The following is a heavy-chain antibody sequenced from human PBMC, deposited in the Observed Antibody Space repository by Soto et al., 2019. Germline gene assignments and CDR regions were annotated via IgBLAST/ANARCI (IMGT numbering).Heavy chain of an antibody. CDR2: ISGSGDST. D-gene: IGHD3-10*01. Sequence: EVHLLESGGGLVQPGGSLRLSCAASGFTFSSYAMSWVRQAPGKGLESVSAISGSGDSTYFADSVKGRFTISRDNSKNTLYLQMNGLRAEDTAVYYCAKDYGSGPGDWFDPWGQGTLVTVSS. V-gene: IGHV3-23*01. J-gene: IGHJ5*02. CDR1: GFTFSSYA. CDR3: AKDYGSGPGDWFDP.